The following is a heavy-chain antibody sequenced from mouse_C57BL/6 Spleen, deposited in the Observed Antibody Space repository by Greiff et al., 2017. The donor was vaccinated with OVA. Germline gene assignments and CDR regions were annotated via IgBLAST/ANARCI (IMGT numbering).Heavy chain of an antibody. Sequence: EVQLQQSGAELVRPGASVKLSCTASGFNIKDYYMYWVKQRPEQGLEWIGRIDPEDGDTEYAPKFQGKATMTADTSSNTAYLQLSSLTSEDTAVYYCTTYGHGYDVDYWGQGTTLTVSS. CDR2: IDPEDGDT. D-gene: IGHD2-2*01. V-gene: IGHV14-1*01. J-gene: IGHJ2*01. CDR3: TTYGHGYDVDY. CDR1: GFNIKDYY.